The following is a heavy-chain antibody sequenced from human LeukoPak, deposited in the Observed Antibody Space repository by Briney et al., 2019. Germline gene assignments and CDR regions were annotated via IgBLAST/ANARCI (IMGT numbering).Heavy chain of an antibody. CDR1: GFTFSSYS. CDR2: ISSSSSYI. J-gene: IGHJ4*02. V-gene: IGHV3-21*01. Sequence: VGSLRLSCAASGFTFSSYSMNWVRQAPGKGLEWVSSISSSSSYIYYADSVKGRFTISRDNAKNSLYLQMNSLRAEDTAVYYCAGSASGYYDYWGQGTLVTVSS. D-gene: IGHD3-3*01. CDR3: AGSASGYYDY.